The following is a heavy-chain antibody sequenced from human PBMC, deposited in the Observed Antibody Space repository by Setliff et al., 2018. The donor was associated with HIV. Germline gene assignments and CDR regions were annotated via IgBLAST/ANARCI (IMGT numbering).Heavy chain of an antibody. Sequence: SETLSLTCAVYGGSFSGHSWTWIRQPPGKGLEWIGEINRSGSANYNRSLKSRVTMSVDTSKRQFSLKLDSVTAADTAICYCARQSTVAAAGFDFWGQGTLVTVSS. D-gene: IGHD6-13*01. J-gene: IGHJ4*02. CDR3: ARQSTVAAAGFDF. CDR1: GGSFSGHS. V-gene: IGHV4-34*01. CDR2: INRSGSA.